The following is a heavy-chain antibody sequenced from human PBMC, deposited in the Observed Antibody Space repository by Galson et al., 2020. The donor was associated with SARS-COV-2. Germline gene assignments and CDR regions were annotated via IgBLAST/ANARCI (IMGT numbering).Heavy chain of an antibody. J-gene: IGHJ4*02. CDR1: GYSISSGSF. Sequence: SETLSLTCLVPGYSISSGSFWGWIRQPPGEGLERMGSIHHRGATFHKPSLRSRLSMSVDTSNNQFSLNLIAVTAADTAIYYCAAYSVMVVAPTPLRADYWGQGTLVTVSS. CDR3: AAYSVMVVAPTPLRADY. CDR2: IHHRGAT. V-gene: IGHV4-38-2*01. D-gene: IGHD2-15*01.